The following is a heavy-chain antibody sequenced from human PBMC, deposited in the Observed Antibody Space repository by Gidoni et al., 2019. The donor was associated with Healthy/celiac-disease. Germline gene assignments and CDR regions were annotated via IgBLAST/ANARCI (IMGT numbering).Heavy chain of an antibody. CDR3: ARAPFLEWLFINWFDP. J-gene: IGHJ5*02. D-gene: IGHD3-3*01. Sequence: QLQLQESGPGLVKPSETLSLTCTVSGGSISSSSYYWGWIRQPPGKGLEWIGSIYYSGSTYYNPSLKSRVTISVDTSKNQFSLKLSSVTAADTAVYYCARAPFLEWLFINWFDPWGQGTQVTVSS. V-gene: IGHV4-39*01. CDR2: IYYSGST. CDR1: GGSISSSSYY.